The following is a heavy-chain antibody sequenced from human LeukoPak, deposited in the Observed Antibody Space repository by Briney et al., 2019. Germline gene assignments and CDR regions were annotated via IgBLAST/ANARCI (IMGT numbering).Heavy chain of an antibody. Sequence: PGGSLRLSCAASGFTLSSYSMNWVRQAPGKGLEWVSSISSSSSYIYYADSVKGRFTISRDNAKNSLYLQMNSLRAEDTAVYYCARGRSGSLYNWFDPWGQGTLVTVSS. CDR1: GFTLSSYS. J-gene: IGHJ5*02. D-gene: IGHD3-10*01. CDR3: ARGRSGSLYNWFDP. CDR2: ISSSSSYI. V-gene: IGHV3-21*01.